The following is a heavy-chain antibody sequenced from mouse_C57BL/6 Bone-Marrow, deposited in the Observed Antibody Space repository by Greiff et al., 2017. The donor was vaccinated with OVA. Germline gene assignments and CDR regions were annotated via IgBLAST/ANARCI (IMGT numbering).Heavy chain of an antibody. CDR3: ASMVTRAY. J-gene: IGHJ3*01. CDR1: GFSLTSYG. CDR2: IWSGGST. D-gene: IGHD2-2*01. V-gene: IGHV2-2*01. Sequence: QVQLQQSGPGLVQPSQSLSITCTVSGFSLTSYGVHWVRQSPGKGLEWLGVIWSGGSTDYNAAFISRLSISKDNSKSQVFFKMNSLQADDTAIYYCASMVTRAYWGQGTLVTVSA.